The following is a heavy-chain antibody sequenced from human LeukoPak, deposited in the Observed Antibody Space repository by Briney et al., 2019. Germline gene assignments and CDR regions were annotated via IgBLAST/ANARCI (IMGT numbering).Heavy chain of an antibody. CDR3: VSFYETY. CDR1: GNYW. D-gene: IGHD2-2*01. Sequence: QAGGSLRLSCAASGNYWMHWVRQAPGKGLVWVSHINSDGSWTSYADSVKGRLTISKDNAKNTVYLQMNNLRAEDTAVYYCVSFYETYWGRGTLVTVSS. J-gene: IGHJ4*02. CDR2: INSDGSWT. V-gene: IGHV3-74*01.